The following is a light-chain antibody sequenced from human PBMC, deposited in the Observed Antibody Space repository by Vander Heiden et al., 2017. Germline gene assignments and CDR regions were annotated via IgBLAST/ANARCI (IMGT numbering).Light chain of an antibody. CDR2: DVS. CDR1: SSDVGGHND. Sequence: QSPLTRPASVSGSPAQSITISCAGTSSDVGGHNDVSWYQQHPGKAPKLMIYDVSNRPSGVSNRFSGSKSGNTASLTISGLQAEDEADYYCSSYTSSSTLVFGGGTKLTVL. V-gene: IGLV2-14*01. J-gene: IGLJ2*01. CDR3: SSYTSSSTLV.